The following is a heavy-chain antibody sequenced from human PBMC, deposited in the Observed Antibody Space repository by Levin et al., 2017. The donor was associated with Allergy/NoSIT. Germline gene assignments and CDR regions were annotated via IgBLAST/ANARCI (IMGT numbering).Heavy chain of an antibody. CDR3: AKGSAAAGTFSQSPGYFDY. Sequence: PGGSLRLSCAASGFTFDDYAMHWVRQAPGKGLEWVSGISWNSGSIGYADSVKGRFTISRDNAKNSLYLQMNSLRAEDTALYYCAKGSAAAGTFSQSPGYFDYWGQGTLVTVSS. V-gene: IGHV3-9*01. CDR1: GFTFDDYA. J-gene: IGHJ4*02. CDR2: ISWNSGSI. D-gene: IGHD6-13*01.